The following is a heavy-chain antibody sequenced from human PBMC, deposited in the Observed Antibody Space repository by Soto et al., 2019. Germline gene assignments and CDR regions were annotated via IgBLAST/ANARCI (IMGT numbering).Heavy chain of an antibody. Sequence: EVQILESGGGLIQPGGSLRLSCAASGFSFSTFAMTWVRQAPGRGLEWVSTIISTGISTYYADSVKGRFTISRANSKNTLYLQMSSLRAEDSAVYYCAKGNYGDYGGFDPWSQGTLVTVSS. CDR3: AKGNYGDYGGFDP. CDR2: IISTGIST. J-gene: IGHJ5*02. CDR1: GFSFSTFA. V-gene: IGHV3-23*01. D-gene: IGHD4-17*01.